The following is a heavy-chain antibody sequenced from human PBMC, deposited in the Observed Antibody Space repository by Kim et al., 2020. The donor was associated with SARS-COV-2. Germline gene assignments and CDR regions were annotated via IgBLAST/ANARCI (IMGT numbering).Heavy chain of an antibody. J-gene: IGHJ5*02. D-gene: IGHD3-10*01. Sequence: YSQNFQGRLTITRDTSATTAYMELSGLTAKDTAVYFCAREGSGSYNWFDPWGQGTLVTVSS. V-gene: IGHV1-3*01. CDR3: AREGSGSYNWFDP.